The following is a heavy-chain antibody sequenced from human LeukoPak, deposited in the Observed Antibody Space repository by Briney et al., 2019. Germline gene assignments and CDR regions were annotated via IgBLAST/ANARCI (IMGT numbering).Heavy chain of an antibody. CDR3: ARGPTAGDPFYYFDY. CDR1: GGSISSYY. CDR2: IYYSGST. D-gene: IGHD6-13*01. Sequence: SETLSLTCTVSGGSISSYYWSWIRQPPGKGLEWIGYIYYSGSTNYNPSLKSRVTISVDTSKNQFSLKLGSVTAADTAVYYCARGPTAGDPFYYFDYWGQGTLVTVSS. V-gene: IGHV4-59*01. J-gene: IGHJ4*02.